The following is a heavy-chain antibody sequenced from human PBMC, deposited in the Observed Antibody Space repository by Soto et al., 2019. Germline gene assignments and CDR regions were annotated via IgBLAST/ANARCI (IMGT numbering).Heavy chain of an antibody. CDR3: AKGLGITISGVVDY. V-gene: IGHV3-30*18. D-gene: IGHD3-3*01. J-gene: IGHJ4*02. CDR2: ISFGGSKR. Sequence: PGGSLRLSCVASGFTFSSYVMHWVRQAPDKGLEWVAVISFGGSKRYYTDSVKGRFTISRDDSKNTLYLQMNSLGAEDTAVYYCAKGLGITISGVVDYWGKGTLVTVSS. CDR1: GFTFSSYV.